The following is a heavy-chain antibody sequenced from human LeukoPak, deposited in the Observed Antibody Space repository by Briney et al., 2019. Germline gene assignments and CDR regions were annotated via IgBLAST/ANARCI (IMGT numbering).Heavy chain of an antibody. V-gene: IGHV3-30*09. Sequence: GGSLRLSCAATGITFSNFPMHWVRQAPGKGLEWVAVISYDGNTKYYADSVKGRFAITRDISKNTLFLQMNSLRGEDTAVYYCAREAIGTTKSDDAFDIWGQGTMVTVSS. CDR2: ISYDGNTK. CDR3: AREAIGTTKSDDAFDI. D-gene: IGHD1-1*01. CDR1: GITFSNFP. J-gene: IGHJ3*02.